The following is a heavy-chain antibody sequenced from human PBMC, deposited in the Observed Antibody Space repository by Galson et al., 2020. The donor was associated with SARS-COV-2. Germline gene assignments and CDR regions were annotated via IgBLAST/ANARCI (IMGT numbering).Heavy chain of an antibody. J-gene: IGHJ6*03. V-gene: IGHV1-8*01. CDR2: LNPNSGNT. Sequence: ASVKVSCKASGYTFTSYDINWVRQATGQGLEWMGWLNPNSGNTGYAPKFQGRVTMTRNTSISTAYMELSSLRSEDTAVYYCARGRGEQRIVVVCPYYYYYMDVWGKGTTVTVSS. CDR3: ARGRGEQRIVVVCPYYYYYMDV. CDR1: GYTFTSYD. D-gene: IGHD3-22*01.